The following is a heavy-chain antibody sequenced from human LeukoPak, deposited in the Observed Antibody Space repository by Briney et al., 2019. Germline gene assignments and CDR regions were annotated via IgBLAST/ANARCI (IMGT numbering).Heavy chain of an antibody. V-gene: IGHV4-59*01. CDR1: GGSISSYY. Sequence: SETLSLTCTVSGGSISSYYWSWIRQPPGKGLEWIGYIYDSGSTNYNPSLKSRVTISVDTSKNQFSLKLSSVTAADTAVYYCARRGYPYGFDYWGQGTLVTVSS. D-gene: IGHD5-18*01. J-gene: IGHJ4*02. CDR2: IYDSGST. CDR3: ARRGYPYGFDY.